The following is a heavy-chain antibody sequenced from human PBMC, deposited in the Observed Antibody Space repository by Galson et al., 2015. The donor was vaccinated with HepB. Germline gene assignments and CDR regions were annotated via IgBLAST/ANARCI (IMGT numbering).Heavy chain of an antibody. Sequence: SLRLSCVASGFTFSSYAMSWVRQAPGKGLEWVSVISGSAGTTYYADSVKGRFTISRDNSKNMLYLQMNSLTAEDTAVYYCAKDSPVGTHLWDSYGMDVWGQGTTVTVSS. V-gene: IGHV3-23*01. D-gene: IGHD5-18*01. CDR1: GFTFSSYA. J-gene: IGHJ6*02. CDR2: ISGSAGTT. CDR3: AKDSPVGTHLWDSYGMDV.